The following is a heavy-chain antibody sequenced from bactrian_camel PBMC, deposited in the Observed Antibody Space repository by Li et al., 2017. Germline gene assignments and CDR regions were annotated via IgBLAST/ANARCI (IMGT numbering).Heavy chain of an antibody. CDR2: IDTDGST. CDR1: RYMYDNGC. J-gene: IGHJ4*01. Sequence: HVQLVESGGGLVQPGGSLRLSCAASRYMYDNGCMGWFRQAPGKEREGVATIDTDGSTRYADSVKGRFTLSKDNAKNTLYLQMNSLKPEDTAMYYCAAVRMLLGRCDVTRGDFPWQGQGTQVTVS. V-gene: IGHV3S53*01. D-gene: IGHD3*01.